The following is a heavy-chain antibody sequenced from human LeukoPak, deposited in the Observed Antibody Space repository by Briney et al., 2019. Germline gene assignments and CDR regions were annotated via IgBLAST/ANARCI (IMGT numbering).Heavy chain of an antibody. CDR3: ASSEEPPNYGDYGMDV. Sequence: PSETLSLTCAVSGGSFSGYYWTWVRQPPGKGLEWIGEINHSGSANYNPSLKSRVTISLDTSKNQFSLNLSSVTAADTAVYYCASSEEPPNYGDYGMDVWGQGTTVTVSS. J-gene: IGHJ6*02. D-gene: IGHD4-17*01. CDR2: INHSGSA. CDR1: GGSFSGYY. V-gene: IGHV4-34*01.